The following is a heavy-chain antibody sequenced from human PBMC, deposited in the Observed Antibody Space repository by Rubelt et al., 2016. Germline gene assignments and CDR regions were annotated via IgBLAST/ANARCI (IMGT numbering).Heavy chain of an antibody. J-gene: IGHJ4*02. V-gene: IGHV3-30-3*02. Sequence: FESGGGVVQPGRSLRLSCAASGFTFSSYAMHWVRQAPGKGLEWVAVISYDGSNKYYADSVKGRFTISRDNSKNTLYLQMNSLRAEDTALYYCAKDIRAVAGKIRFDYWGQGTLVTVSA. CDR2: ISYDGSNK. CDR3: AKDIRAVAGKIRFDY. D-gene: IGHD6-19*01. CDR1: GFTFSSYA.